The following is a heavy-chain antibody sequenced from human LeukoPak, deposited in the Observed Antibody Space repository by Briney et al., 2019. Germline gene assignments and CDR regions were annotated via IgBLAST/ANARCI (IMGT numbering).Heavy chain of an antibody. J-gene: IGHJ4*02. CDR3: ARDLITMIVVANDFDY. CDR2: IKQDGSEK. D-gene: IGHD3-22*01. V-gene: IGHV3-7*01. Sequence: GGSLRLSCAASGFTFSSYWMSWVRQAPGKGLEGVANIKQDGSEKYYVDSVKGRFTISRDNAKNSLYLQMNSLRAEDTAVYYCARDLITMIVVANDFDYWGQGTLVTVSS. CDR1: GFTFSSYW.